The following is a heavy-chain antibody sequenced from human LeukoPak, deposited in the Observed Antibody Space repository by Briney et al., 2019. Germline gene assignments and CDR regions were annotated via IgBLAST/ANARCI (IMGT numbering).Heavy chain of an antibody. J-gene: IGHJ4*02. CDR1: GFTFRTHW. CDR2: INQDGSKK. Sequence: SGGSLTLSCEASGFTFRTHWMSWVRQTPGKGLEWVASINQDGSKKYYLNFVKGRFTISRDNAKNSLHMQMYSLGAEDTAVYYCAKLLGTATTYDHWGQGSLVTVSS. CDR3: AKLLGTATTYDH. D-gene: IGHD5-24*01. V-gene: IGHV3-7*01.